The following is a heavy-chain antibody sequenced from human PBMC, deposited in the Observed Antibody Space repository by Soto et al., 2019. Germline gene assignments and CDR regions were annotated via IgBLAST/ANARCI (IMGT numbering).Heavy chain of an antibody. D-gene: IGHD2-21*02. CDR2: MYNTGST. V-gene: IGHV4-59*01. CDR3: ARDLWGYCGTACYPLDV. CDR1: GGSISGYY. J-gene: IGHJ6*02. Sequence: SETLSLTCTVSGGSISGYYWSWIRQPPGKGLEWIGYMYNTGSTVYNPSFKSRVTISVDTSKNQFSLKLNSVTAADTAVYYCARDLWGYCGTACYPLDVWGQGTTVTVAS.